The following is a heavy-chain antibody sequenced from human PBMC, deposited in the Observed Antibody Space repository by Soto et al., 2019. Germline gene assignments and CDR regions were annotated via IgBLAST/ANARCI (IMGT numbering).Heavy chain of an antibody. CDR2: IYPTDSDI. CDR1: GHTFASYL. D-gene: IGHD6-13*01. Sequence: XESLKVTCGGCGHTFASYLIALVLQMPRKGLEWMGIIYPTDSDIRYSPSFQGQVTISADKSISTAYLQWSSLKASDTAMYYCARPIETAGDYNYYGMDVWGRGTTVTVSS. J-gene: IGHJ6*02. CDR3: ARPIETAGDYNYYGMDV. V-gene: IGHV5-51*01.